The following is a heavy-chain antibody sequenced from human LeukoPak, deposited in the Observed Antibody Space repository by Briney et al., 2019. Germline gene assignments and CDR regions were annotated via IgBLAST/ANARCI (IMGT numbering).Heavy chain of an antibody. V-gene: IGHV5-51*01. CDR1: GYSFTSYW. CDR3: ARPTREGLFDY. D-gene: IGHD5-24*01. Sequence: PGESLKISCKGSGYSFTSYWIGWVRQVPGKGLGWMGIIYPGDAETRYSPSFQGQVTISADNSISTAYLRWSSLKASDTAMYSCARPTREGLFDYWGQGTLVTVSS. CDR2: IYPGDAET. J-gene: IGHJ4*02.